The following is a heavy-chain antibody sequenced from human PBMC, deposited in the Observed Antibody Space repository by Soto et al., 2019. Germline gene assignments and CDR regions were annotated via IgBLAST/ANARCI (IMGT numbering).Heavy chain of an antibody. CDR1: GYSFTSYW. D-gene: IGHD2-2*02. Sequence: PGESLKISCKGSGYSFTSYWISWVRQMPGKGLEWMGRIDPSDSYTNYSPSFQGHVTISADKSISTAYLQWSSLKVSDTAMYYCARGTVVPAAIQGYYYYGMDVWGQGTTVTVSS. CDR3: ARGTVVPAAIQGYYYYGMDV. V-gene: IGHV5-10-1*01. J-gene: IGHJ6*02. CDR2: IDPSDSYT.